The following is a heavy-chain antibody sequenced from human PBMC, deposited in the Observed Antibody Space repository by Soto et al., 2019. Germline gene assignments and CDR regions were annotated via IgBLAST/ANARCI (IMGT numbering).Heavy chain of an antibody. D-gene: IGHD6-13*01. CDR3: ARDLRGIAATFDP. J-gene: IGHJ5*02. V-gene: IGHV3-66*01. CDR2: IQSGGTT. CDR1: GFTVSSKY. Sequence: GGSLRLSCAASGFTVSSKYMTWVRQAPGKGLEWVSLIQSGGTTYYADSVKGRFTISRDNAKNSLYLQMNSLRAEDTAVYYCARDLRGIAATFDPWGQGTLVTVSS.